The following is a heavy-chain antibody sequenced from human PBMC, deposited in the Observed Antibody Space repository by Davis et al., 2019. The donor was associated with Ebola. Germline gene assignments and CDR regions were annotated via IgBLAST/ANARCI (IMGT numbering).Heavy chain of an antibody. D-gene: IGHD6-19*01. CDR1: GFTVSSNH. CDR3: ATTQWLREFDN. Sequence: GGSLRLSCTAPGFTVSSNHMSWVRHAPGKGLERVSVIYDQSTAYADAVRGRFIISRDKSNNTLYLEMSSLRVDDTAVYYCATTQWLREFDNWGQGTLVTVSS. J-gene: IGHJ4*02. CDR2: IYDQST. V-gene: IGHV3-53*05.